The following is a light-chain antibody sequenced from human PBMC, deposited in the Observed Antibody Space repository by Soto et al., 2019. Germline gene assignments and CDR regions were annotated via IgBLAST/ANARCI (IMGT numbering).Light chain of an antibody. CDR1: SSAVGGYHY. CDR3: TSYSSSSTL. CDR2: DVS. Sequence: QSVLTQAASVSGSPGQSITLSCTGTSSAVGGYHYVSWNQPHPGKAPKLMISDVSNWPSGVSNRFSGSQSVNTASLNISGLQAEDEADYFCTSYSSSSTLFGGGTQLTVL. V-gene: IGLV2-14*01. J-gene: IGLJ2*01.